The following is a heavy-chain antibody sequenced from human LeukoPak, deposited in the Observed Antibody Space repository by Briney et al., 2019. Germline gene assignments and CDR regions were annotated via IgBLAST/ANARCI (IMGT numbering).Heavy chain of an antibody. CDR3: ARGPMVRGAWFDP. J-gene: IGHJ5*02. CDR1: GYTFTGYY. D-gene: IGHD3-10*01. V-gene: IGHV1-2*02. Sequence: ASVKVSCKASGYTFTGYYMHWVRQAPGQGLEWMGWINPNSGGTNYAQKFQGRVTMTRDTSISTAYMELSRLRFDDTAVYYCARGPMVRGAWFDPWGQGTLVTVSS. CDR2: INPNSGGT.